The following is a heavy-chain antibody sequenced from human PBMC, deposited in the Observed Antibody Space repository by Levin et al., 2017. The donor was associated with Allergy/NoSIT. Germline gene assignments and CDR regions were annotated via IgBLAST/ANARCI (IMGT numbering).Heavy chain of an antibody. CDR1: GYSLTEMS. Sequence: PMASVKVSCKVSGYSLTEMSMHWVRQAPGNGLEWMGGFDPEDGEIIYAQKFQGRVTMTEDTSTETAYMDLGSLRSEDTAVYYCTGMIPVVRGLGVGRFDPWGQGTLVTVSS. D-gene: IGHD3-10*01. CDR2: FDPEDGEI. CDR3: TGMIPVVRGLGVGRFDP. J-gene: IGHJ5*02. V-gene: IGHV1-24*01.